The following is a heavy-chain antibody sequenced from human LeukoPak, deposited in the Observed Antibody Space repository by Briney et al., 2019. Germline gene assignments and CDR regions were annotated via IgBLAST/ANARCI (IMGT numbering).Heavy chain of an antibody. V-gene: IGHV5-51*01. CDR1: GYSFSSYW. CDR2: IYPGDSDT. CDR3: ARQRDYHFDY. Sequence: GESLEISCKGSGYSFSSYWIGWVRQMPGKGLEWMGIIYPGDSDTRYSPPFQGQVTISADKSISTAYLQWSSLKASDTAMYYCARQRDYHFDYWGQGTLVTVSS. D-gene: IGHD3-16*01. J-gene: IGHJ4*02.